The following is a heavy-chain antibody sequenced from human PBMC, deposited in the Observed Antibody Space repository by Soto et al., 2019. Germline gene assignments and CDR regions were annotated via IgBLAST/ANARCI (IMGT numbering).Heavy chain of an antibody. V-gene: IGHV1-2*04. CDR1: GYTFTGYY. CDR2: INPNSGGT. D-gene: IGHD3-10*01. J-gene: IGHJ6*02. Sequence: QVQLVQSGAEVKKPGASVKVSCKASGYTFTGYYMHWVRQAPGQGLEWMGWINPNSGGTNYAQKFQGWVTRTRDTSISTAYMELSRLRSDDTAVYYCARGGGIWFGELSTYYYGMDVWGQGTTVTVSS. CDR3: ARGGGIWFGELSTYYYGMDV.